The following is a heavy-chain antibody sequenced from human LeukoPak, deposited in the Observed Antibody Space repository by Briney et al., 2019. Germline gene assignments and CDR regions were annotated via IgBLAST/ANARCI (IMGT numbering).Heavy chain of an antibody. D-gene: IGHD6-13*01. Sequence: PGGSLRLSCAASGFTFDDYATHWVRQAPGKGLEWVSGISWSSGSIGYADSVKGRFTISRDNAKNSLYLQMNSLRAEDTALYYCAKDRAAGAFDYWGQGTLVTVSS. CDR2: ISWSSGSI. CDR3: AKDRAAGAFDY. CDR1: GFTFDDYA. J-gene: IGHJ4*02. V-gene: IGHV3-9*01.